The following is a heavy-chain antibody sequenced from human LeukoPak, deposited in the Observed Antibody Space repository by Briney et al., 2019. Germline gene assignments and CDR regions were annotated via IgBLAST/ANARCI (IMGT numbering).Heavy chain of an antibody. Sequence: GESLKISCKGSGYSFTDYWIGWVCQMPGKGLEWMGIIYLGDSDTRYSPSFQGQVTISADKSISTAYLQWSSLKASDTAMYYCARHLPRGGISAFDIWGQGTMVTVSS. D-gene: IGHD3-16*01. CDR1: GYSFTDYW. CDR2: IYLGDSDT. V-gene: IGHV5-51*01. J-gene: IGHJ3*02. CDR3: ARHLPRGGISAFDI.